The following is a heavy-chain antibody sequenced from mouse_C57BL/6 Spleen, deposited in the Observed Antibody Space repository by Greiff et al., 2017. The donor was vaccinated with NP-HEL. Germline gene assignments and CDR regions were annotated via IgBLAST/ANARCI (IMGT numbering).Heavy chain of an antibody. CDR2: INYNGSST. CDR3: ASDGYYSSGYFDV. J-gene: IGHJ1*03. CDR1: GFTFSDYY. Sequence: EVKLVESEGGLVQPGSSMKLSCTASGFTFSDYYMAWVRQVSEKGLECVSNINYNGSSTYYLDSLKGRFFISRDNANNLLYMQMSCLKSEDTATYYCASDGYYSSGYFDVWGTGTTVTVSS. D-gene: IGHD2-12*01. V-gene: IGHV5-16*01.